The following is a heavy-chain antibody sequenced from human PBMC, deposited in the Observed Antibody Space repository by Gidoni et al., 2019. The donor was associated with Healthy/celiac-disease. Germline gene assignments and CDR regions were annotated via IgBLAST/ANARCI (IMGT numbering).Heavy chain of an antibody. CDR1: GFTVSSNY. CDR2: IYSGGST. J-gene: IGHJ4*02. Sequence: EAQLVETGGGLIQPGGSLRLSCAASGFTVSSNYMSWVRQAPGKGLEWISVIYSGGSTYYADSVKGRSTISRDNSKNTLYLQMNSLRAEDTAVYYCARTRKVDTAMVFDYWGQGTLVTVSS. D-gene: IGHD5-18*01. V-gene: IGHV3-53*02. CDR3: ARTRKVDTAMVFDY.